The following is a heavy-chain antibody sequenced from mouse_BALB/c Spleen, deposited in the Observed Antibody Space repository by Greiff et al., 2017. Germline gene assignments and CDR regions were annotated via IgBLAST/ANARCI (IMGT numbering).Heavy chain of an antibody. Sequence: EVHLVESGGGLVKPGGSLKLSCAASGFTFSSYAMSWVRQTPEKRLEWVASISSGGSTYYPDSVKGRFTISRDNARNILYLQMSSLRSEDTAMYYCARGRGYYGYGFDYWGQGTTLTVSS. D-gene: IGHD2-2*01. V-gene: IGHV5-6-5*01. J-gene: IGHJ2*01. CDR2: ISSGGST. CDR3: ARGRGYYGYGFDY. CDR1: GFTFSSYA.